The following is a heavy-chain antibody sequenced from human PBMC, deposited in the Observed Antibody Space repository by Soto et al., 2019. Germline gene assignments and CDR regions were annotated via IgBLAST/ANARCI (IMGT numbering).Heavy chain of an antibody. Sequence: GASVKVSCKASGGTFSSYAISWVRQAPGQGLEWMGGIIPIFGTANYAQKFQGRVTITADESTSTAYMELSSLRSEDTAVYYCASKFDFWSGREQENYYYFCMDVWGQGTTVTVS. CDR2: IIPIFGTA. J-gene: IGHJ6*02. D-gene: IGHD3-3*01. CDR3: ASKFDFWSGREQENYYYFCMDV. CDR1: GGTFSSYA. V-gene: IGHV1-69*13.